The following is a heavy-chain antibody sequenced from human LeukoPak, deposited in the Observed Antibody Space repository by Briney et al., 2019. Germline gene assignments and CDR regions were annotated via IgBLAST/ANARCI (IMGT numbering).Heavy chain of an antibody. CDR1: GFNVRSNY. Sequence: GGSLRLSCAASGFNVRSNYMSWVARFPGKGREGASFIFRGGELPYAEPVKGRFTLSRDNNKNTLFLQMNSLKAEDTAIYYCPPQGKGSHSSAWYAFHYWGQGNPVTVSS. D-gene: IGHD6-19*01. V-gene: IGHV3-53*01. CDR2: IFRGGEL. J-gene: IGHJ4*02. CDR3: PPQGKGSHSSAWYAFHY.